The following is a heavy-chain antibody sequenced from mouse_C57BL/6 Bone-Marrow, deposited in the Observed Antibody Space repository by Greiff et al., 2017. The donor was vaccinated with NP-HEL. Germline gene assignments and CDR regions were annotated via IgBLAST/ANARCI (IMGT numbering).Heavy chain of an antibody. CDR2: IDPSDSET. Sequence: VQLQQPGAELVRPGSSVKLSCKASGYTFTSYWMHWVKQRPIQGLEWIGNIDPSDSETHYNQQFKDKATLTEDKSSSTAYMQLSSLTSEDSAVYYCARPYYGNYFDYWGQGTTLTVSS. D-gene: IGHD2-10*01. J-gene: IGHJ2*01. CDR1: GYTFTSYW. V-gene: IGHV1-52*01. CDR3: ARPYYGNYFDY.